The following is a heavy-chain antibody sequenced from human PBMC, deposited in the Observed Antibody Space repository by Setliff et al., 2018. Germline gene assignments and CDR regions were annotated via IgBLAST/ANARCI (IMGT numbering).Heavy chain of an antibody. CDR2: IKHDGIQK. D-gene: IGHD3-3*02. CDR3: VPLNLAGEARENFQL. J-gene: IGHJ1*01. V-gene: IGHV3-7*01. Sequence: PGGSLRLSCAATGFTFSDYWMIWVRQAPGKGLEWVANIKHDGIQKQYVDSVKGRFTISRDNAKNSVYLQMNSLRAEDTAVYYCVPLNLAGEARENFQLWGRGTLVTVSS. CDR1: GFTFSDYW.